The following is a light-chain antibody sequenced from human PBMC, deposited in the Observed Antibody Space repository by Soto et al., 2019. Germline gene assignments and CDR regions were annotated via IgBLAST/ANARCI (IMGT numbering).Light chain of an antibody. CDR2: DAS. J-gene: IGKJ4*01. CDR3: QQRSTWPFLT. Sequence: TQSPSSVSASVGDRVTITCRASQGISSWLAWYQQKPGQAPRLLIYDASNRATGIPARFSGSGSGTDYTLTISSLEPEDFAVYYCQQRSTWPFLTFGGGTTVEI. V-gene: IGKV3-11*01. CDR1: QGISSW.